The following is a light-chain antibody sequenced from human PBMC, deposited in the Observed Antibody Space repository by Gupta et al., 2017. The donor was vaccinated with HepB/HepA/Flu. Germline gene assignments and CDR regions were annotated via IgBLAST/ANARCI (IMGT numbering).Light chain of an antibody. CDR3: QQGLT. Sequence: DIVMTQSPDSLAVSLGERATINCKSSQSVLYSSNNKNYLAWYQQKPGQPPKLLIYWASTRESGVPDRFSGSGSGTDFTRTISSLQAEDVAVYDGQQGLTFGGGTKVEIK. CDR1: QSVLYSSNNKNY. CDR2: WAS. V-gene: IGKV4-1*01. J-gene: IGKJ4*01.